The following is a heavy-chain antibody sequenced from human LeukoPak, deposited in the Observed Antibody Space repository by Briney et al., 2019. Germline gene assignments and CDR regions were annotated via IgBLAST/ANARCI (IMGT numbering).Heavy chain of an antibody. CDR1: GGTLNSYV. CDR2: IIPISGTT. CDR3: ATLCCGSYYMDV. D-gene: IGHD2-15*01. J-gene: IGHJ6*03. V-gene: IGHV1-69*06. Sequence: ASVKVSCKASGGTLNSYVISWVRQAPGQGLEWMGGIIPISGTTNYAQKFQGRVTITADKSTSTAYMELSSLRSEDTAVYYCATLCCGSYYMDVWGKGTTVTVSS.